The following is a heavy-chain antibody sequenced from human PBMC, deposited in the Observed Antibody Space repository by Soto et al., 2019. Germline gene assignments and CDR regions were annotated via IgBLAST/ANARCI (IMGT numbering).Heavy chain of an antibody. CDR3: AKDQLLWFGELLYMDV. CDR1: GFTFSSYA. D-gene: IGHD3-10*01. CDR2: ISGSGGST. J-gene: IGHJ6*03. V-gene: IGHV3-23*01. Sequence: GGSLRLSCAASGFTFSSYAMSWVRQAPGKGLEWVSAISGSGGSTYYADSVKGRFTISRDNSKNTLYLQMNSLRAEDTAVYYCAKDQLLWFGELLYMDVWGKGTTVTVSS.